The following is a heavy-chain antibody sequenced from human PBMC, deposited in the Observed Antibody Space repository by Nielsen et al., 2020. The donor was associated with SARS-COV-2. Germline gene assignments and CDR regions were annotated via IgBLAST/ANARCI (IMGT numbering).Heavy chain of an antibody. V-gene: IGHV1-24*01. Sequence: ASVKVSCKVSGYTLTELSMHWVRQAPGKGFEWMGGFDPEDGETISAQKFQGRVTMTEDTSTDTAYMELSSLRSEDTAVYYCARRGVRGVSYYDYYGMDVWGQGTTVTVSS. CDR1: GYTLTELS. CDR3: ARRGVRGVSYYDYYGMDV. D-gene: IGHD3-10*01. J-gene: IGHJ6*02. CDR2: FDPEDGET.